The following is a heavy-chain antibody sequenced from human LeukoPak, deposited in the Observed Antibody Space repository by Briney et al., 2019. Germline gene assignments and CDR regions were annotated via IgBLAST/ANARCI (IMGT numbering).Heavy chain of an antibody. J-gene: IGHJ4*02. CDR3: ARFSSGCSTSSCYLTY. V-gene: IGHV4-59*11. D-gene: IGHD2-2*01. Sequence: SETLSLTCFVSGGSLSSHYWSWIRQPPGKGLELIGHIHDTGSTFYNPSLRGRVTISLDTSNNQFSLKLTSMTAADTAVYYCARFSSGCSTSSCYLTYWGQGTLVTVS. CDR2: IHDTGST. CDR1: GGSLSSHY.